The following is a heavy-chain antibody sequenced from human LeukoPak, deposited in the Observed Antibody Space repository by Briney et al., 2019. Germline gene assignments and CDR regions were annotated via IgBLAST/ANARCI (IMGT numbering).Heavy chain of an antibody. V-gene: IGHV3-23*01. CDR2: ITPNGNT. Sequence: GGSLRLSCAVSGFTFSTYALGWVRRAPGKGLDWISVITPNGNTYYAASVKGRFTISRDSSRNTQFLQMNSLRAEDTAVYYCLGYCSGGGCYSGVNWGQGTLVTVSS. J-gene: IGHJ4*02. CDR1: GFTFSTYA. CDR3: LGYCSGGGCYSGVN. D-gene: IGHD2-15*01.